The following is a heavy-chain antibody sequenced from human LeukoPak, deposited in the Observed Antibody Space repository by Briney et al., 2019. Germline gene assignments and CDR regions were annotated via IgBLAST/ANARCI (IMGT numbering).Heavy chain of an antibody. D-gene: IGHD3-10*01. CDR2: INHSGST. V-gene: IGHV4-34*01. CDR1: GGSFSGYY. J-gene: IGHJ4*02. CDR3: ARGVYYGSGSKPRFDY. Sequence: SETLSLTCAVYGGSFSGYYWSWIRQPPGKGLEWIGEINHSGSTNYNPSLKSRVTISVDTSKNQFSLKLSSVTAADTAVYYCARGVYYGSGSKPRFDYSGQGTLVTVSS.